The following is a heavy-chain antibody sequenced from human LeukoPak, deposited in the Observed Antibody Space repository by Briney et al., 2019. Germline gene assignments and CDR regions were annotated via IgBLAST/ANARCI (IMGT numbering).Heavy chain of an antibody. D-gene: IGHD6-25*01. Sequence: SVKVSCKASGGTFSSYAISWVRQAPGQGLEWMGRIVPILGIANYAQKFQGRVTITADKSTSTAYMELSSLRSEDTAVYYCARDSISIAALDYWGQGTLVTVSS. CDR3: ARDSISIAALDY. CDR1: GGTFSSYA. J-gene: IGHJ4*02. CDR2: IVPILGIA. V-gene: IGHV1-69*04.